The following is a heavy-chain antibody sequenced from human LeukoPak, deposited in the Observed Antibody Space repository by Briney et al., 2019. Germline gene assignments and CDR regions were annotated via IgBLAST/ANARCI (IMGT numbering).Heavy chain of an antibody. Sequence: ASVKVSCKASGYTFTSYGISWVRQAPGQGLERMGWISAYNGNTNYAQKPQGRVTMTTDTATSTAYMELRSLRSDDTAVYYCARRIAAAGTFDYWGQGTLVTVSS. CDR3: ARRIAAAGTFDY. CDR2: ISAYNGNT. CDR1: GYTFTSYG. V-gene: IGHV1-18*01. J-gene: IGHJ4*02. D-gene: IGHD6-13*01.